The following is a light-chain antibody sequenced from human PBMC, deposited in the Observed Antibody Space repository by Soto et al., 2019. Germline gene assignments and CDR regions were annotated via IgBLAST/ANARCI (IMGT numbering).Light chain of an antibody. CDR3: SSYTSSSTPYV. J-gene: IGLJ1*01. CDR1: SSDVGGYNY. Sequence: QSALTQPASVSGSPGQSITISCTGTSSDVGGYNYVSWYQQHPGKAPKLMIYGVGNRPSGVSNRFSGSKSGNTASLTISGLQAEDEADYYCSSYTSSSTPYVFGTGTKLTVL. V-gene: IGLV2-14*01. CDR2: GVG.